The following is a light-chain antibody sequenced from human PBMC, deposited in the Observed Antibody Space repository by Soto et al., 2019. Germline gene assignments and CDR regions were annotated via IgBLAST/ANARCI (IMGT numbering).Light chain of an antibody. CDR2: GAS. J-gene: IGKJ2*01. CDR1: QSVSSN. Sequence: EIVMTQSPATLSVSPGARATLSCRASQSVSSNLAWYKQKPGQAPRLLIYGASTRATGIPARFSGSGSGTEFTLTISSRQSEDFAVYYCQQYNNWPPMYTFGQGTKLEIK. V-gene: IGKV3-15*01. CDR3: QQYNNWPPMYT.